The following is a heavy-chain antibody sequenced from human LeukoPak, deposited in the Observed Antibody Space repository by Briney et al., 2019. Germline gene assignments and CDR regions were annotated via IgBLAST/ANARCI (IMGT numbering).Heavy chain of an antibody. Sequence: HPGGSLRLSCSASGFTFSRYAMHWVRQAPGKGLEYVSAVSSNGGSTYYADSVKGRFTISRDNSKNPLYLQMSSLRTEDTAVYYCVKDGSGSYYTYYFDYWGQGTLVTVSS. J-gene: IGHJ4*02. CDR2: VSSNGGST. CDR3: VKDGSGSYYTYYFDY. CDR1: GFTFSRYA. D-gene: IGHD3-10*01. V-gene: IGHV3-64D*06.